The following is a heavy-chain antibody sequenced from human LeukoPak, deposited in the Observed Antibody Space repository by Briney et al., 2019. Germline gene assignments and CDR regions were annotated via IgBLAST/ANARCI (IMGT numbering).Heavy chain of an antibody. CDR3: TKDIITVGYYYGMDV. Sequence: SGGSLRLSCAASGFTFSSYAMHWVRQAPGKGLEWVAVISYDGSNKYYADSVKGRFTISRDNSKNTLYLQMNSLRAADTALYYCTKDIITVGYYYGMDVWGQGTTVTVTS. V-gene: IGHV3-30*04. CDR1: GFTFSSYA. D-gene: IGHD1-14*01. CDR2: ISYDGSNK. J-gene: IGHJ6*02.